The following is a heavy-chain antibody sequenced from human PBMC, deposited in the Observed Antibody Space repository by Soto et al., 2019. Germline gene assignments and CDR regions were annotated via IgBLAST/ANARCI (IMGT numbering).Heavy chain of an antibody. CDR3: ASFEYP. V-gene: IGHV1-18*01. CDR1: GYTFTSYG. CDR2: ISAYNGNT. J-gene: IGHJ5*02. Sequence: ASVKVSCKASGYTFTSYGISWVRQAPGQGLKWMGRISAYNGNTNYAQKLQGRVTMTTDTSTSTAYMDLMSLRSDDTAVYYCASFEYPWGQGTLVTVSS.